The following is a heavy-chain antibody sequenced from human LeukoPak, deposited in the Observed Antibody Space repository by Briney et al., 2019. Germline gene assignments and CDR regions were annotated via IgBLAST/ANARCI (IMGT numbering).Heavy chain of an antibody. J-gene: IGHJ4*02. Sequence: GGSLRLSCAASGFTFSNYWMHWVRQAPGKGLVWVSRISYDGSSTNYADSVKGRFTISRDNSKNTLYLQMNSLRAEDTAVYYCAKDSHYDYVWGSYVEYWGQGTLVTVSS. CDR2: ISYDGSST. CDR3: AKDSHYDYVWGSYVEY. V-gene: IGHV3-74*01. CDR1: GFTFSNYW. D-gene: IGHD3-16*01.